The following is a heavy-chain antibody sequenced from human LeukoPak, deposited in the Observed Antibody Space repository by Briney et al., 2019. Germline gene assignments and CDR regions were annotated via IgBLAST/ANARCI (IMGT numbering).Heavy chain of an antibody. D-gene: IGHD3-10*01. V-gene: IGHV4-4*07. CDR2: IYTSGST. Sequence: SETLSLTRTVSGGSISNDYCSWIRQAAGKELEWIGRIYTSGSTNYNPSLKSRVTISLDKSKKQFSLNLNSVTAADTGVYYCARGGTYGSGRNQHTTLDSRGHGTLVTVSS. J-gene: IGHJ5*01. CDR1: GGSISNDY. CDR3: ARGGTYGSGRNQHTTLDS.